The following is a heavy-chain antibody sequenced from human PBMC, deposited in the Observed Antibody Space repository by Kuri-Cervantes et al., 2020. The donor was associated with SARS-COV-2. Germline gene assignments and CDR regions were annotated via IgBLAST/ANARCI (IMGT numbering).Heavy chain of an antibody. CDR2: IKQDGSEK. J-gene: IGHJ6*03. V-gene: IGHV3-7*01. D-gene: IGHD3-10*01. CDR1: GFTFSSYW. Sequence: GGSLRLSCAASGFTFSSYWMSWVRQAPGKGLEWVANIKQDGSEKYYVDSVKGRFTISRDNAKNSLYLQMNSLRAEDTAVYYCARLHYGSGRAFSYYYYYMDVWGKGTTVTVSS. CDR3: ARLHYGSGRAFSYYYYYMDV.